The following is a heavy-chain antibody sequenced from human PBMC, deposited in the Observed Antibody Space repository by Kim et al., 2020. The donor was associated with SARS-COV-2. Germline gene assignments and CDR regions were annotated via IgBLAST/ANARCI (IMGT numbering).Heavy chain of an antibody. Sequence: GGSLRLSCAASGFTFNNYAMTWVRQAPGKGLEWVSGIKGSGTSTTYADSVKGRFTISRDNSKNTLYLQMDSLRADDTALYFCAKVSSGSGGCSEYVQEWGQGTLVTVSS. D-gene: IGHD6-19*01. V-gene: IGHV3-23*01. CDR1: GFTFNNYA. J-gene: IGHJ1*01. CDR3: AKVSSGSGGCSEYVQE. CDR2: IKGSGTST.